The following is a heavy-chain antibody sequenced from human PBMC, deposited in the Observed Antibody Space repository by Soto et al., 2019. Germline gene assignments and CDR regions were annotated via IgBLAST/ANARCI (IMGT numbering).Heavy chain of an antibody. CDR3: ARDNHYGDEFDY. D-gene: IGHD4-17*01. V-gene: IGHV4-30-4*01. J-gene: IGHJ4*02. CDR1: GGSISSGDYY. Sequence: PSETLSLTCTVSGGSISSGDYYWSWIRQPPGKGLEWIGYIYYSGSTYYNPSLKSRVTISVDTSKNQFSLKLSSVTAADTAVYYCARDNHYGDEFDYWGQGTLVTVSS. CDR2: IYYSGST.